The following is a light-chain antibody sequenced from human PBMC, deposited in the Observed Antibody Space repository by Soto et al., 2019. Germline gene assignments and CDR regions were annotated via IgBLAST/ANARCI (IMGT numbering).Light chain of an antibody. CDR3: QQRSNWIT. CDR2: KAS. J-gene: IGKJ5*01. Sequence: DMQMTQSPSTLSGSVRARFSITFRASQTISSWLAWYQQKPGKAPKLLIYKASTLKSGVPSRFSGSGSGTEFTLTISSLEPEDFALYYCQQRSNWITFGQGTRLEIK. V-gene: IGKV1-5*03. CDR1: QTISSW.